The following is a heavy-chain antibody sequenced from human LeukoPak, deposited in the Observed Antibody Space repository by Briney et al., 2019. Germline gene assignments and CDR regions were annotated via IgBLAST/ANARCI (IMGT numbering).Heavy chain of an antibody. CDR2: ITGSGGTT. J-gene: IGHJ4*02. V-gene: IGHV3-23*01. Sequence: GGSLRLSCAASGFTFSSYSMTWVRLAPGKGLEWVAAITGSGGTTYYADSVKGRFTISRDNTKNTLYLQMDSLRSDDTAVYYCAKYIRATTPYFDYWGQGTLVTVSS. CDR1: GFTFSSYS. D-gene: IGHD1-7*01. CDR3: AKYIRATTPYFDY.